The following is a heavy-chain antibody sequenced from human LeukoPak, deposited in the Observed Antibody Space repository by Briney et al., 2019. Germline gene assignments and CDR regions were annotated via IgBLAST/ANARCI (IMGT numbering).Heavy chain of an antibody. D-gene: IGHD6-13*01. Sequence: QTGGSLRLSCAASGFTFSSYGMHWVRQAPGKGLERVAVIWYDGSNKYYADSVKGRFTISRDNSKNTLYLQMNSLRAEDTAVYYCAREAFSSSWYSGWFDPWGQGTLVTVSS. V-gene: IGHV3-33*01. CDR1: GFTFSSYG. CDR3: AREAFSSSWYSGWFDP. CDR2: IWYDGSNK. J-gene: IGHJ5*02.